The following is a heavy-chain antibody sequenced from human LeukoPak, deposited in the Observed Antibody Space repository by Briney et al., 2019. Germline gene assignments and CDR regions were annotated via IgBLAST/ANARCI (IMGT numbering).Heavy chain of an antibody. CDR3: ARTTIGYCSSTSCYVFDY. CDR2: IYPGDSDT. J-gene: IGHJ4*02. V-gene: IGHV5-51*01. Sequence: GESLKISCKGSGYSFTSYWIGWVRQMPGKGLEWMGIIYPGDSDTRYSPSFQGQVTISADKSISTAYLQWSSLKASDTAMYHCARTTIGYCSSTSCYVFDYWGQGTLVTVSS. CDR1: GYSFTSYW. D-gene: IGHD2-2*01.